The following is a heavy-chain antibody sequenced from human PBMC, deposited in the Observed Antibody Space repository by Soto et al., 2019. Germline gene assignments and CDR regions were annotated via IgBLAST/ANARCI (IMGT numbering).Heavy chain of an antibody. J-gene: IGHJ4*02. CDR2: IYYSGST. CDR3: ARGTYYDFWSGYYVDY. D-gene: IGHD3-3*01. Sequence: SSETLSLTCAVSGGSVSSGSYYWSWIRQPPGKGLEWIGYIYYSGSTNYNPSLKSRVTISVDTSKNQFSLKLSSVTAADTAVYYCARGTYYDFWSGYYVDYWGQGXLVTVSS. CDR1: GGSVSSGSYY. V-gene: IGHV4-61*01.